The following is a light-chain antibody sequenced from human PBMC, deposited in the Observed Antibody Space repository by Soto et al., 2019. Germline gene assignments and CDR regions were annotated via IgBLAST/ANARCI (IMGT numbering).Light chain of an antibody. V-gene: IGKV3D-15*01. CDR2: DAS. Sequence: EIVLTQSPGTLSLCPGERATLSCRASQSVSSYLACYQQKPGQAPRLLIYDASNRATGIPARFSGSGSGTEFTLTISSLQSEDFALYYCQQYHNLWTFGQGTKVDIK. CDR1: QSVSSY. CDR3: QQYHNLWT. J-gene: IGKJ1*01.